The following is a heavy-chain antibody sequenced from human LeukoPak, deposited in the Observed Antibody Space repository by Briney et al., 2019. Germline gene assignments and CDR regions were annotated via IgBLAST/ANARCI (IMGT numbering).Heavy chain of an antibody. J-gene: IGHJ4*02. Sequence: EGSLRLSCVGSGFTFTYSMNWVRQAPGKGLEWISYISSSRTTIYYADSVKGRFAISRDDAKNSLYLQMNSLRDEDTAVYYCARGAYYDSSGYFRKFDLWGQGTLVTVSS. V-gene: IGHV3-48*02. CDR1: GFTFTYS. CDR3: ARGAYYDSSGYFRKFDL. D-gene: IGHD3-22*01. CDR2: ISSSRTTI.